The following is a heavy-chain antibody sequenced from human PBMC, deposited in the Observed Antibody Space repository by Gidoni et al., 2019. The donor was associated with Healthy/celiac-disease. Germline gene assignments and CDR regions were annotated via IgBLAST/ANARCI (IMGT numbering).Heavy chain of an antibody. D-gene: IGHD6-6*01. CDR3: ARTSYSSSPRGDYGMDV. Sequence: QVQLVQSGAAVKKPGASVKVSCQASGYTFTGYYMHWVRQGPGQGLEWVGWINPNSGGTNYAQKFQGRVTMTRDTSISTAYMGLSRLGSDDTAVYYCARTSYSSSPRGDYGMDVWGQGTTVTVSS. CDR1: GYTFTGYY. V-gene: IGHV1-2*02. CDR2: INPNSGGT. J-gene: IGHJ6*02.